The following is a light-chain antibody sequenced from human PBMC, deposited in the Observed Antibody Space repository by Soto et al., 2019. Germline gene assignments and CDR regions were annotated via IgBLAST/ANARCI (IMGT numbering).Light chain of an antibody. V-gene: IGKV3-20*01. CDR3: QQYGDSPYT. Sequence: ALTPSPGPLASSPGGRGTLSCRARQSVSSNYLAWYQQKPGQAPKLLIYAASTRPTGIPDRFSGSGSGTDFTLTIDRLQSEDFAAYFCQQYGDSPYTFGQGTKVDIK. J-gene: IGKJ1*01. CDR2: AAS. CDR1: QSVSSNY.